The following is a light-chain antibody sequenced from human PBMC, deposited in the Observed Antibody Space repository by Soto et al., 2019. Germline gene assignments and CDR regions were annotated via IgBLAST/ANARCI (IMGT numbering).Light chain of an antibody. V-gene: IGKV1-39*01. CDR3: QQRDSTPRT. J-gene: IGKJ1*01. CDR2: AAS. CDR1: QSISNY. Sequence: DIQMTQSPSSLSASVGDRVTITCRASQSISNYLNWYQQKPGKAPKLLMYAASSLQSGVPSRFSGSGSGTDFTLTISSLQPEDFATYYCQQRDSTPRTVGQGTKVEI.